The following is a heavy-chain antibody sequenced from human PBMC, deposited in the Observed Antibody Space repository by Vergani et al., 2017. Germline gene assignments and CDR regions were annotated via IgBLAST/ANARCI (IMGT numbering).Heavy chain of an antibody. Sequence: VQLVESGGGVVQPGRSLRLSCAASGFTFNQYRMHWVRQAPGKGLEWVAVTWYDGNNKQYADSVKGRFTISRDNSKSTMYLQMNSLRDEDTGVYYCARDVRLLYNRFDPWGQGTLVTVSS. J-gene: IGHJ5*02. CDR3: ARDVRLLYNRFDP. D-gene: IGHD1-14*01. CDR1: GFTFNQYR. CDR2: TWYDGNNK. V-gene: IGHV3-33*01.